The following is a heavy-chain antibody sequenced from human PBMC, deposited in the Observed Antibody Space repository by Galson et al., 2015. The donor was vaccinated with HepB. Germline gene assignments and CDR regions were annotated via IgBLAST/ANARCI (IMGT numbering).Heavy chain of an antibody. J-gene: IGHJ6*03. D-gene: IGHD6-6*01. CDR1: GFTFSIFG. Sequence: SLRLSCAASGFTFSIFGMHWVRQAPGKGLEWVAVIWNDGSNKYYPDSVKGHFTISRDNSENMVYLQMSSLRVEDTAIYFCARGRGLSSSSPRYSHYMDVWGKGTTVTVSS. V-gene: IGHV3-33*01. CDR2: IWNDGSNK. CDR3: ARGRGLSSSSPRYSHYMDV.